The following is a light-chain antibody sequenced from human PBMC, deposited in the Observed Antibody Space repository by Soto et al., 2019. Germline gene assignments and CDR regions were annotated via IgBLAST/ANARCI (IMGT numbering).Light chain of an antibody. Sequence: MMMTQSPATWSLSPGERVTLSCRTSHSVNSHVAWYQQKPGQAPRLLLYGASTRATGIPVRFSGSGFGTEFTLTISSLKYEDFAVYDCQQRSNWTLTFGQGTRLEIK. V-gene: IGKV3-15*01. J-gene: IGKJ5*01. CDR2: GAS. CDR1: HSVNSH. CDR3: QQRSNWTLT.